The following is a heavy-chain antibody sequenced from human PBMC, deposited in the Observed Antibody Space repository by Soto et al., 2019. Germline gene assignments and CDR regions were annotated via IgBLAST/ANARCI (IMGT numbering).Heavy chain of an antibody. V-gene: IGHV3-15*07. J-gene: IGHJ4*02. CDR3: TIDQTLDTAMVKDY. CDR1: GFTFSNAW. CDR2: IKSKTDGGTT. D-gene: IGHD5-18*01. Sequence: GGSLRLSCAASGFTFSNAWMNWVRQAPWKGLEWVGRIKSKTDGGTTDYAAPVKGRFTISRDDSKNTLYLQMNSLKTEDTAVYYCTIDQTLDTAMVKDYWGQGTLVTVSS.